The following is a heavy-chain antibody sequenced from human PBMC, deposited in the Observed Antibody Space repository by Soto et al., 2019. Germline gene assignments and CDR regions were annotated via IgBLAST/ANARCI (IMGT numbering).Heavy chain of an antibody. CDR1: GGPFSSYA. V-gene: IGHV1-69*01. J-gene: IGHJ4*01. D-gene: IGHD3-22*01. CDR3: ARDKDFYDSSVYYYFGY. Sequence: CCAASGGPFSSYAISWVQQAPGQGLEWMGGIIPIFGTANYAQKFQGRVTITADESTSTAYMELSSLRSEDTAVYYCARDKDFYDSSVYYYFGYRRHRT. CDR2: IIPIFGTA.